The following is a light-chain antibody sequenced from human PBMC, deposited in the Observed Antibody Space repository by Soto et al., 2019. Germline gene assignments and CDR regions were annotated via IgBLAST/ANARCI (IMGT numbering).Light chain of an antibody. CDR3: QQYGTSLLT. CDR2: GAS. J-gene: IGKJ4*01. CDR1: QSVRSSY. Sequence: EIVLTQSPGTLSLSPGERATLSCRASQSVRSSYLAWYQQKPGQAPRLLIYGASSRATGVPSRFSGSGSGTDFTLTISRLESEDFAVYYCQQYGTSLLTFGGGTKVEIK. V-gene: IGKV3-20*01.